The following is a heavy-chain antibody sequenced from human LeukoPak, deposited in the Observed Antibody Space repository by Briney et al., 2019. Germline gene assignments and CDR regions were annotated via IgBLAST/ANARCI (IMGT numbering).Heavy chain of an antibody. Sequence: TSETLSLTCTVSGGSVSSSSYYWSWIRQPPGKGLEWIGEINHSGSTNYNPSLKSRVTISVDTSKNQFSLKLSSVTAADTAVYYCARSSSGYYDSSGYYYFSYYYYYYMDVWGKGTTVTVSS. V-gene: IGHV4-39*07. D-gene: IGHD3-22*01. CDR1: GGSVSSSSYY. CDR3: ARSSSGYYDSSGYYYFSYYYYYYMDV. CDR2: INHSGST. J-gene: IGHJ6*03.